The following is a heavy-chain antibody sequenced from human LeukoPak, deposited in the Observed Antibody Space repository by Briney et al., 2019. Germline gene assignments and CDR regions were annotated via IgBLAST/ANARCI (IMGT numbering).Heavy chain of an antibody. Sequence: GSLRLSCAASGFIFSSYGMHWVRQAPGKGLEWVAVIWYDGSVKYYADSVKGRFTVSRDNYKKTLYLQMDSLRPEDTAVYYCAKDTSIGKYCTNGVCSPFDYWGQGTLVTVSS. V-gene: IGHV3-33*06. CDR1: GFIFSSYG. CDR2: IWYDGSVK. J-gene: IGHJ4*02. D-gene: IGHD2-8*01. CDR3: AKDTSIGKYCTNGVCSPFDY.